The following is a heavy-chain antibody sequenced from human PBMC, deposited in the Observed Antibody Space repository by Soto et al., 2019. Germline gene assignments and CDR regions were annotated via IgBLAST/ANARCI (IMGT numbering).Heavy chain of an antibody. D-gene: IGHD5-18*01. Sequence: SETLSLTCTFSGVSVSTGGYFWTWIRQHPGKGLEWIGNIYYSGMTYYNPSLRGRVSISLDPSESQFSLKLNSVTAAGTAVYYXARDSSGPGYSYGKFDYWGQGALVTVSS. V-gene: IGHV4-31*03. CDR2: IYYSGMT. CDR1: GVSVSTGGYF. CDR3: ARDSSGPGYSYGKFDY. J-gene: IGHJ4*02.